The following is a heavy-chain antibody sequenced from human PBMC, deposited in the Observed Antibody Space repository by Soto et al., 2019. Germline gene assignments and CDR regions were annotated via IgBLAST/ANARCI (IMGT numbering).Heavy chain of an antibody. CDR3: ARDHYVYDILTGYGYYYGMDV. CDR2: INHRGST. V-gene: IGHV4-34*01. Sequence: SETLSLTCAVYGESFIGYYWSWILQPPGSGLEWIGEINHRGSTNYNPSLKSRVTISVDTSKNQFSLKLSSVTAADTAVYYCARDHYVYDILTGYGYYYGMDVWGQGTTVTVS. J-gene: IGHJ6*02. D-gene: IGHD3-9*01. CDR1: GESFIGYY.